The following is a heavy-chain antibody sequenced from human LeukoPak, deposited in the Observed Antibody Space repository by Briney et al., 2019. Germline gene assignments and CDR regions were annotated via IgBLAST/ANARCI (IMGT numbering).Heavy chain of an antibody. CDR2: IRYDGSNK. CDR1: GFTFSSYG. Sequence: GGSLRLSCAASGFTFSSYGMHWVRQAPGKGLEWVAFIRYDGSNKYYADSVKGRFTISRDNSKNTLYLQMSSLRAEDTAVYYCAKDGVVVPAAPNYYYYYYMDVWGKGTTVTVSS. J-gene: IGHJ6*03. CDR3: AKDGVVVPAAPNYYYYYYMDV. D-gene: IGHD2-2*01. V-gene: IGHV3-30*02.